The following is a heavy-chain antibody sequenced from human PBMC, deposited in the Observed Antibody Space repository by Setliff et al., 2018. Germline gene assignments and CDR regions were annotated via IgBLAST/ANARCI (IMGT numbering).Heavy chain of an antibody. D-gene: IGHD3-22*01. J-gene: IGHJ5*02. CDR2: INHSGST. CDR1: GGSFSGYY. V-gene: IGHV4-34*01. CDR3: ARDHLVGYDSRGYFP. Sequence: KPSETLSLTCAVYGGSFSGYYWSWIRQPPGKGLEWIGEINHSGSTNYNPSLKSRVTMSIDTSKNQFSLKLTSVTAADTAVYYCARDHLVGYDSRGYFPWGQGTLVTVSS.